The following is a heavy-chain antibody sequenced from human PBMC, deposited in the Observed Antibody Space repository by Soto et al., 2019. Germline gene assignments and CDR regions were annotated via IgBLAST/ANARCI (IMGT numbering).Heavy chain of an antibody. V-gene: IGHV3-9*01. D-gene: IGHD2-15*01. CDR2: ISGGSKYI. CDR3: AKDRFCSGGACSGGFDS. J-gene: IGHJ4*02. Sequence: EVRLVESGGALVQPGRSLRLSCAASGFSFDDYAMHWVRLVPGKGLEWIARISGGSKYIDYADSLKGRFTVSRDNAKESLFLQMDSLRSEDTALYYCAKDRFCSGGACSGGFDSWGRGTLVTVSS. CDR1: GFSFDDYA.